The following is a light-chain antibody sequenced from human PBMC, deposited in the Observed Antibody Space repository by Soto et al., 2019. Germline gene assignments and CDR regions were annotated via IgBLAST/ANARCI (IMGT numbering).Light chain of an antibody. CDR1: QAIRTN. V-gene: IGKV1-6*01. CDR2: AAS. CDR3: LQDYSYPRT. Sequence: AIPMTQSPSSRSAPVGDRATITCRASQAIRTNLGGYQQKPGKAPKLLIYAASSLQSGAPSRFSGSGSGTDFTLTISSLQPEDFATYYCLQDYSYPRTFGQGTKLEIK. J-gene: IGKJ2*01.